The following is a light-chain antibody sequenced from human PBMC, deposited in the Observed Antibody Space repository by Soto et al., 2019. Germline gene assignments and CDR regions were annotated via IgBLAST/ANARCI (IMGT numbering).Light chain of an antibody. CDR1: RSVGSNY. Sequence: EVVLMPSPGTLSLSPVEGATLSCRASRSVGSNYLAWYHQKPGQAPRLLIYASSTRATGIPDRFSGSASGTDFTLAISRLETEDFGVYYCQHYGTSITFGQGTRLEIK. CDR2: ASS. J-gene: IGKJ5*01. V-gene: IGKV3-20*01. CDR3: QHYGTSIT.